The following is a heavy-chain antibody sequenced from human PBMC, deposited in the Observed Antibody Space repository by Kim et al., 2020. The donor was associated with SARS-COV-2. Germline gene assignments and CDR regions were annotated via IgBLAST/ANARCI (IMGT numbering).Heavy chain of an antibody. CDR3: ARDFGSGYYYLDY. V-gene: IGHV3-33*01. D-gene: IGHD3-22*01. Sequence: GGSLRLSCAASGFTFSSYGMHWVRQAPGKGLEWVAVIWYDGSNKYYADSVKGRFTISRDNSKNTLYLQMNSLRAEDTAVYYCARDFGSGYYYLDYWGQGTLVTVSS. CDR2: IWYDGSNK. J-gene: IGHJ4*02. CDR1: GFTFSSYG.